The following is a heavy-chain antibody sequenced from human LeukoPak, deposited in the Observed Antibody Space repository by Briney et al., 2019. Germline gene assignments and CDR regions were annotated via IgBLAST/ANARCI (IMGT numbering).Heavy chain of an antibody. CDR3: ARQRFLEWYFDY. CDR1: GGSISSYH. CDR2: IYSSGST. V-gene: IGHV4-59*08. Sequence: SETLSLTCTVSGGSISSYHWSWIRQPPGKGLQWIGFIYSSGSTNYNPSLKSRVTISVDTSKNQFSLKLSSVTAADTAVYYCARQRFLEWYFDYWGQGTLVTVSS. J-gene: IGHJ4*02. D-gene: IGHD3-3*01.